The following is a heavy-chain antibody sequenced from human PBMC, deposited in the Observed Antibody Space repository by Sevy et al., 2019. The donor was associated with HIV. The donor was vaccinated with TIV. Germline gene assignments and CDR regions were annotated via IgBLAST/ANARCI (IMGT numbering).Heavy chain of an antibody. D-gene: IGHD3-16*02. J-gene: IGHJ1*01. Sequence: SGPTLVNPTQTLTLTCTFSGFSLSTSGVGVGWIRQPPGKALEWLALIYWDDDKRYSPSLKSRLTITKDTSKKQVVLTMTNVDPVDSATYYCARSRMITFGGVIVTTRPAPLFQHWGQGTLVTVSS. CDR3: ARSRMITFGGVIVTTRPAPLFQH. CDR2: IYWDDDK. CDR1: GFSLSTSGVG. V-gene: IGHV2-5*02.